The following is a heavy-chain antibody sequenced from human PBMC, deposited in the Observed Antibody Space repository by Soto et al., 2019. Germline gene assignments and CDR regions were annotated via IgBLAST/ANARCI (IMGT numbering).Heavy chain of an antibody. CDR1: GFTFSRYG. CDR3: VKDKYRSGWYIRDHHFDN. V-gene: IGHV3-30*18. J-gene: IGHJ4*02. CDR2: ISYDGSNK. D-gene: IGHD6-19*01. Sequence: QVQLVESGGGVVQPGGSLRLSCAASGFTFSRYGMHWVRQAPGKGLEWVAVISYDGSNKYYVDYEKGRFTISRDNSNNTLYLPMNSLRAEDTAVYYCVKDKYRSGWYIRDHHFDNWGQRTLGIVSS.